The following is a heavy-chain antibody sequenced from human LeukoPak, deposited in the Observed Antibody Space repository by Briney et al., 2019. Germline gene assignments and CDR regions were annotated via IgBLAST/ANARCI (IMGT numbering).Heavy chain of an antibody. D-gene: IGHD5-12*01. CDR3: VRHGGVSGYVRFVP. V-gene: IGHV4-34*01. CDR2: INHSGST. CDR1: GGSFSGYY. J-gene: IGHJ5*02. Sequence: SETLSLTCAVYGGSFSGYYWSWIRQPPGKGLEWIGEINHSGSTNYNPSLKSRVTISVDTSRKQFTLNLTSVTAADTAVYCCVRHGGVSGYVRFVPWGQGSLVTVSS.